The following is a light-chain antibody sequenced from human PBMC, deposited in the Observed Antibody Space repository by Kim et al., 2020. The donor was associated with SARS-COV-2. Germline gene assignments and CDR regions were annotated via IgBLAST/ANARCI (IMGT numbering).Light chain of an antibody. CDR3: QKYNSAPWT. CDR2: DAS. J-gene: IGKJ1*01. Sequence: DIQMTQSPSSLSASVEDRVTITCRASQGISNSLAWYQQKPGKGPKVLIYDASTLQSGVPSRFSGSGSGTDFTLTISSLQPEDVATYYCQKYNSAPWTLGQGTKVDIK. V-gene: IGKV1-27*01. CDR1: QGISNS.